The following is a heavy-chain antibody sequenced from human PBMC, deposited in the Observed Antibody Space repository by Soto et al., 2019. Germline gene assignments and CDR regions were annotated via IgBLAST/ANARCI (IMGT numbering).Heavy chain of an antibody. Sequence: GASVKVSCKASGGTFSSYAISCVRQAPGQGLEWMGGIIPIFGTANYAQKFQGRVTITADKSTSTAYMELSSLRSEDTAVYYCAREHGGYDYYYYGMDVWGQGTTVTVSS. CDR1: GGTFSSYA. D-gene: IGHD3-16*01. CDR3: AREHGGYDYYYYGMDV. V-gene: IGHV1-69*06. J-gene: IGHJ6*02. CDR2: IIPIFGTA.